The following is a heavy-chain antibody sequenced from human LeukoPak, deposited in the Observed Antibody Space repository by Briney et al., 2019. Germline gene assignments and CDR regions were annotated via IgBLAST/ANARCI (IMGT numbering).Heavy chain of an antibody. D-gene: IGHD3-22*01. J-gene: IGHJ4*02. Sequence: GGSLRLSCAASGFTFSSYAMNWVRQAPGKGPEWVSYISSSGSTIYYADSVKGRFTISRDNAKNSLYLQMNSLRAEDTAVYYCARGDYYDSSGYYSNYWGQGTLVTVSS. CDR3: ARGDYYDSSGYYSNY. V-gene: IGHV3-48*03. CDR1: GFTFSSYA. CDR2: ISSSGSTI.